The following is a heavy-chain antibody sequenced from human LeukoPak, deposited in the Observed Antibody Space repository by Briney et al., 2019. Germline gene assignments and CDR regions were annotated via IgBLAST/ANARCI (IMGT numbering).Heavy chain of an antibody. V-gene: IGHV1-69*13. J-gene: IGHJ4*02. CDR2: IIPIFGTA. CDR3: ARDRGGMGSSGYYFARNFDY. CDR1: GGTFSSYA. Sequence: ASVKVSCKASGGTFSSYAISWVRQAPGQGLEWMGGIIPIFGTANYAQKFQGRVTITADESTSTAYMELSSLRSEDTAVYYCARDRGGMGSSGYYFARNFDYWGQGTLVTVSS. D-gene: IGHD3-22*01.